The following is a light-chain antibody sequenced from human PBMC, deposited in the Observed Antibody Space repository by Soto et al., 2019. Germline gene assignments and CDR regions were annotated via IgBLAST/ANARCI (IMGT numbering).Light chain of an antibody. Sequence: EIVLTQSPGTLSLSPGERATLSCRASQSVSSYLAWYQQKRGQAPRLLIFGASSRATGIPDRFSGSGSGTDFTLTISRLEPEDFAVYYCQQYGSSPGTFGGGTKVDIK. CDR2: GAS. J-gene: IGKJ4*01. CDR1: QSVSSY. CDR3: QQYGSSPGT. V-gene: IGKV3-20*01.